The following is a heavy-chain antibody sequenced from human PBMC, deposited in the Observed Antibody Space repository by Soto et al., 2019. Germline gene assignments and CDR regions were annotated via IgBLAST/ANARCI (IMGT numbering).Heavy chain of an antibody. D-gene: IGHD3-10*02. CDR2: IYHSGST. CDR3: ARGLPGVLGVGMPRYYYYGMDF. Sequence: PSETLSLTCAVSGGSISSGGYSWSWIRQPPGKGLEWIGYIYHSGSTYYNPSLKSRVTISVDRYKNQFSLKLSSVTAADTAVYYCARGLPGVLGVGMPRYYYYGMDFWGQGTTVTVSS. J-gene: IGHJ6*02. CDR1: GGSISSGGYS. V-gene: IGHV4-30-2*01.